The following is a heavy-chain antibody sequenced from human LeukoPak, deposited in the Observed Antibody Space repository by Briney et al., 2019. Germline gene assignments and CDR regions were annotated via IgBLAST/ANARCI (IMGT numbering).Heavy chain of an antibody. CDR1: GYIFTSYW. Sequence: GESLKISCKGSGYIFTSYWIGWVRQMPGKGLEWMGIIYPGDSDTRYSPSLQGQVSISADKSISTAYLQWSSLKASDTAMYYCARHYADSSSSTFDYWGQGTLVTVSS. V-gene: IGHV5-51*01. CDR2: IYPGDSDT. J-gene: IGHJ4*02. CDR3: ARHYADSSSSTFDY. D-gene: IGHD6-6*01.